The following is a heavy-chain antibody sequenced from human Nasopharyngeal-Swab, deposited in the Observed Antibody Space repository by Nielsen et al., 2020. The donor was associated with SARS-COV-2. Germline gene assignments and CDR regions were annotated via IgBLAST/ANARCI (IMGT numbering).Heavy chain of an antibody. CDR1: GYTFTGYY. D-gene: IGHD6-19*01. CDR2: INTNTGNP. J-gene: IGHJ4*02. Sequence: ASVKVSCKASGYTFTGYYMHWVRQAPGQGLEWMGWINTNTGNPTYAQGFTGRFVFSLDTSVSTAYLQISSLKAEDTAVYYCARVSVAGVFDYWGQGTLVTVSS. V-gene: IGHV7-4-1*02. CDR3: ARVSVAGVFDY.